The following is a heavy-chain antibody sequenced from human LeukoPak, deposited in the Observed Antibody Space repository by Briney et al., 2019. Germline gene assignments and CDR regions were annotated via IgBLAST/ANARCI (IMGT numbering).Heavy chain of an antibody. CDR3: ARRQGRYCSSTSCYTLHP. CDR1: GYTFTGYY. V-gene: IGHV1-2*02. D-gene: IGHD2-2*02. J-gene: IGHJ5*02. CDR2: VNPNSGGT. Sequence: ASVKVSCKASGYTFTGYYMHWVRQAPGQGLEWMGWVNPNSGGTNYAQKFQGRVTRTRDTSISTAYMELSRLRSDDTAVYYCARRQGRYCSSTSCYTLHPWGQGTLVTVSS.